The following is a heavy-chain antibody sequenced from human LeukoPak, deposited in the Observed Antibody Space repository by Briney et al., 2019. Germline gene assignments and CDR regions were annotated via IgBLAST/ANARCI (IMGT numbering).Heavy chain of an antibody. V-gene: IGHV4-39*01. CDR3: ARHSYGTFDY. J-gene: IGHJ4*02. Sequence: PSETLSLTCTVSGDSINTKNYYWGWIRQPPGKGLEWIGSIYYSGNTYYNPSLKSRVTLSIDTTKNQFSLRLSSVTAADTAVYHCARHSYGTFDYWGQGTLVTVSS. D-gene: IGHD5-18*01. CDR2: IYYSGNT. CDR1: GDSINTKNYY.